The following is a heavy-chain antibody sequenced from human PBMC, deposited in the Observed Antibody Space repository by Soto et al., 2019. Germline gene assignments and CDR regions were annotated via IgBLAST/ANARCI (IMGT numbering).Heavy chain of an antibody. CDR3: ARDRDGYNSLADAFDS. V-gene: IGHV1-18*04. D-gene: IGHD5-12*01. Sequence: GASVEVSCKASGYTFTSYCISWVRQAPGQGLEWMGWISTYNGNTNYAQKLQGRVTMTTDTSTSTAYMELRSLRSDDKAVYYCARDRDGYNSLADAFDSWGQGTMVTVSS. CDR1: GYTFTSYC. CDR2: ISTYNGNT. J-gene: IGHJ3*02.